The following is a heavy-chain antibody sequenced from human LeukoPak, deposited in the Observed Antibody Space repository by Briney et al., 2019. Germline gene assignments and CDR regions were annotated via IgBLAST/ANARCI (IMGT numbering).Heavy chain of an antibody. CDR3: ARGASYFDY. V-gene: IGHV3-30*03. D-gene: IGHD5-12*01. J-gene: IGHJ4*02. CDR2: VSNDGSNK. CDR1: GFTFSNYA. Sequence: PGGSLRLSCAASGFTFSNYAMHWVRQAPGKGLEWVAVVSNDGSNKYSADSVKGRFTISRDNAKNSLYLQMNSLRDEDTAVYYCARGASYFDYWGQGTLVTVSS.